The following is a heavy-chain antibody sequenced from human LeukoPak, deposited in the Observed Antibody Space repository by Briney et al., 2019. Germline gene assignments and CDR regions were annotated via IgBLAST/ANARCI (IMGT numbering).Heavy chain of an antibody. J-gene: IGHJ5*02. V-gene: IGHV4-39*07. CDR2: IYYSGST. CDR1: GGSISSSSYY. Sequence: PSETLSLTCTVSGGSISSSSYYWGWIRQPPGKGLEWIGSIYYSGSTYYNPSLKSRVTISVDTSKNQFSLKLSSVTAADTAVYYCARVLVSGDIVLMVYAFDPWGQGTLVTVSS. D-gene: IGHD2-8*01. CDR3: ARVLVSGDIVLMVYAFDP.